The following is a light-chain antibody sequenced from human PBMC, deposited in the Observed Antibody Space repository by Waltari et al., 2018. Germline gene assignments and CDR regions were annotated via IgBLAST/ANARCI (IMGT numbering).Light chain of an antibody. V-gene: IGKV3-11*01. J-gene: IGKJ2*01. CDR1: QSVSNY. Sequence: EIVLTQSPPTLPLSPGERATLPCRASQSVSNYLAWYQQRPGQAPRVLIYDASSRATGIPTRFSGSGSGTDFTLTISSLQPEDSAVYYCQQRVHWPMYTFGQGTKLEIK. CDR3: QQRVHWPMYT. CDR2: DAS.